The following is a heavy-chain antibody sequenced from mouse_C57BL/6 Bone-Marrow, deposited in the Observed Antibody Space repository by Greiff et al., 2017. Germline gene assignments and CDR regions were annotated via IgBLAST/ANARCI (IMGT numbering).Heavy chain of an antibody. CDR3: ARALLRGGDY. CDR1: GFTFSSYA. D-gene: IGHD1-1*01. V-gene: IGHV5-4*03. Sequence: EVKLVESGGGLVKPGGSLKLSCAASGFTFSSYAMSWVRQTPEKRLEWVATISDGGSYTYYPDNVKGRFTISRDNAKNNLYLQMSHLTSEDTAMYYCARALLRGGDYWGQGTTLTVSS. CDR2: ISDGGSYT. J-gene: IGHJ2*01.